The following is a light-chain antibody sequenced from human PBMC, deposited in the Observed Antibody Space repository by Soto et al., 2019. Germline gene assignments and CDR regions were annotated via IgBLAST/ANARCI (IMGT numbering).Light chain of an antibody. CDR1: QSVRSSY. V-gene: IGKV3-20*01. CDR3: QQYGGSPPKLT. CDR2: GAS. J-gene: IGKJ4*01. Sequence: EVVLTQSPGTLSLPPGERATLSCRASQSVRSSYLAWYQQKPGQAPRLLIYGASSRATGIPDRFSGSGSETDFTLTISRLEPEDSAVYYCQQYGGSPPKLTFSGGTKVEIK.